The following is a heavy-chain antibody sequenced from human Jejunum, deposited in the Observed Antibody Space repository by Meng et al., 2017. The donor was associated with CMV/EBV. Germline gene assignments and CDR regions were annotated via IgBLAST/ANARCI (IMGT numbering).Heavy chain of an antibody. J-gene: IGHJ6*02. CDR2: RNYKGNNK. CDR3: AKLDTAMANYYQYYYGMDV. CDR1: TSYG. Sequence: TSYGMHWVRQAPGKGLEWVAFRNYKGNNKYYADSVEGRFTITRDNSKNTLYLQMNSLRAEDTAVYYCAKLDTAMANYYQYYYGMDVWGQGTTVTVSS. D-gene: IGHD5-18*01. V-gene: IGHV3-30*02.